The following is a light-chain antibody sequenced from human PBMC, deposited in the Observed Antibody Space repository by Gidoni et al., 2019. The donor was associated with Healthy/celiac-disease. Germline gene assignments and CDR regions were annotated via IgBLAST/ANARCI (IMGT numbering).Light chain of an antibody. CDR3: QQYYSTPRT. V-gene: IGKV4-1*01. CDR2: WAS. CDR1: QSGLYSSNNKNY. J-gene: IGKJ1*01. Sequence: TVMTQSPYSLAVSLGERATINCKSSQSGLYSSNNKNYLAWYQQKPGQPPKLLIYWASTREAGVPDRFSGSGSGTDFTLTISSLQAEDVAVYYCQQYYSTPRTFXQXTKVEIK.